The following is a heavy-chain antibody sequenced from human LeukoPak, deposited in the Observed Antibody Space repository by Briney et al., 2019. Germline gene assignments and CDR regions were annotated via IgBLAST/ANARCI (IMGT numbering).Heavy chain of an antibody. CDR3: ARVFSGYDSGGFDY. D-gene: IGHD5-12*01. Sequence: SETLSLTCTVSGGSISSYYWSWIRQPPGKGLEWIGYIYYSGSTYYNPSLKSRVTISVDTSKNQFSLKLSSVTAADTAVYYCARVFSGYDSGGFDYWGQGTTVTVSS. V-gene: IGHV4-59*08. CDR1: GGSISSYY. CDR2: IYYSGST. J-gene: IGHJ4*03.